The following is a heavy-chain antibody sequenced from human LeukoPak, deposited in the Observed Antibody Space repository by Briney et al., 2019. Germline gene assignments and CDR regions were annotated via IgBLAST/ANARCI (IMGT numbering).Heavy chain of an antibody. CDR1: GSTFTNYG. CDR2: INAYSSTT. CDR3: ARDLTAGRLVAGVVY. J-gene: IGHJ4*02. V-gene: IGHV1-18*01. D-gene: IGHD7-27*01. Sequence: ASAKLSCKASGSTFTNYGISWVRQAPGPRLEWMGWINAYSSTTNYAQKLQGIVTMATDTYTYTVYMELRSMRSDDTAVYYCARDLTAGRLVAGVVYWGQGTLVTVSS.